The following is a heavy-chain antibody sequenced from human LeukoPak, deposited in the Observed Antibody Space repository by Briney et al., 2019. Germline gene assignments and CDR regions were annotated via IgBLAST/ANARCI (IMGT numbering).Heavy chain of an antibody. CDR2: INPGGGST. J-gene: IGHJ4*02. V-gene: IGHV1-46*01. CDR3: ARGADYSRTGAY. Sequence: SVQVSCQASGYTFTKNYIHWVRQAPGQGLEGMEIINPGGGSTSYAEKFQGRVNMTSDTSTTPGYMEVSRLQSGATIVEYCARGADYSRTGAYWGQRELVT. CDR1: GYTFTKNY. D-gene: IGHD2-15*01.